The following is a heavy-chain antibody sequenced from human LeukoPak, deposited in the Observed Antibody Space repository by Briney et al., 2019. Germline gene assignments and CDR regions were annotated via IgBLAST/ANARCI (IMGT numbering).Heavy chain of an antibody. CDR2: IYYSGST. J-gene: IGHJ4*02. Sequence: SETLSLTCTVSGGSISSYYWSWIRQPPGRGLEWIGYIYYSGSTNYNPSLKSRVTISVDTSKNQFSLKLSSVTAADTAVYYCAASQLWYSSGWYYFDYWGQGTLVTVSS. V-gene: IGHV4-59*01. D-gene: IGHD6-19*01. CDR1: GGSISSYY. CDR3: AASQLWYSSGWYYFDY.